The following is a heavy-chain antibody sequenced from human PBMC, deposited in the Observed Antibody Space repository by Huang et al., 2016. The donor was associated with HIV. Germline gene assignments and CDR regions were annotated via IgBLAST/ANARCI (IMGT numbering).Heavy chain of an antibody. CDR3: AGEAAGSGSDYISRFAY. Sequence: QVHLVQSGAEVKKPGSSVKMSCRASGGTFISYAITWVRQAPGQGLEWVGQIIPIFRTANYAQKFQGRVRITAVESTNTVVMESRSLRSADTAVYYCAGEAAGSGSDYISRFAYWGQGSPVTVSS. CDR1: GGTFISYA. D-gene: IGHD5-12*01. CDR2: IIPIFRTA. J-gene: IGHJ4*02. V-gene: IGHV1-69*01.